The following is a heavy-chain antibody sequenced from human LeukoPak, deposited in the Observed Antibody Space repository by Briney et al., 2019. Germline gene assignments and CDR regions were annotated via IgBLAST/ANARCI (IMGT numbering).Heavy chain of an antibody. CDR1: GGTFSSYA. CDR2: TSAYNGNT. CDR3: ARAAGTFDY. V-gene: IGHV1-18*01. D-gene: IGHD6-13*01. Sequence: ASVKVSCKASGGTFSSYAISWVRQAPGQGLEWVGWTSAYNGNTNYAQKLQGRVTMTTDTSTSTAYMELRSLRSDDTAVYYCARAAGTFDYWGQGTLVTVSS. J-gene: IGHJ4*02.